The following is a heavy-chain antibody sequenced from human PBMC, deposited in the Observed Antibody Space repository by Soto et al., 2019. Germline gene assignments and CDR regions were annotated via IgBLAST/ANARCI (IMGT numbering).Heavy chain of an antibody. D-gene: IGHD3-10*01. Sequence: EVQLVESGGGLIQPGGSLRLSCAASGFIVRSNYMTWVRQAPGKGLEWVSVIYSSGNIYYPDSVKGRFTTSRDNSQNTFFLQMNSLRAEDTAVYYCARDSGMIRGNYGMDVWGQVTTVIVSS. CDR1: GFIVRSNY. V-gene: IGHV3-53*01. J-gene: IGHJ6*02. CDR2: IYSSGNI. CDR3: ARDSGMIRGNYGMDV.